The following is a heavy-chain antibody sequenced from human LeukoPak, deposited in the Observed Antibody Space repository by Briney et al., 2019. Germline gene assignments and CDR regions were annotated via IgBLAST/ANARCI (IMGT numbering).Heavy chain of an antibody. CDR2: IKEDGSEE. Sequence: GGPLRLSCAASGFTFSSYSMTWVRQAPGKGLEWVANIKEDGSEEYYVDSVTGRFTISRDNAKNLLYLQMNSLRAEDSAVYFCAREYGYYFDSWGQGTLVTVSS. CDR3: AREYGYYFDS. CDR1: GFTFSSYS. D-gene: IGHD3-22*01. J-gene: IGHJ4*02. V-gene: IGHV3-7*01.